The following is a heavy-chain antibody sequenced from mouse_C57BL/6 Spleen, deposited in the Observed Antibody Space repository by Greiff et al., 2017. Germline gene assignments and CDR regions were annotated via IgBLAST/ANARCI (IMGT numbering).Heavy chain of an antibody. CDR3: TRISTIVLGY. D-gene: IGHD1-1*01. J-gene: IGHJ2*01. CDR2: INPGSGGT. CDR1: GYAFTNYL. Sequence: QVQLQQSGAGLVRPGTSVKVSCKASGYAFTNYLIEWVKQRPGPGLEWIGVINPGSGGTNYNEKLKGKATLTEDRSSSTAYMQLRSLTSDDSAVYFWTRISTIVLGYWGQCTTLSVSS. V-gene: IGHV1-54*01.